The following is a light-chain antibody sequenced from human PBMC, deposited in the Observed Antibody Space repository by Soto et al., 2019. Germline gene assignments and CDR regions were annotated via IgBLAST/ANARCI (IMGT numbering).Light chain of an antibody. CDR2: GAT. Sequence: EILLTQSPATLYVSPGETATLSCRASQNVLSDLAWYQQKPGQAPRLLVYGATTRATDAPAKFRGSGSGTEFSLTISSLQSEDFATYYCQQYRSWPRTFGQGSKVEI. J-gene: IGKJ1*01. CDR3: QQYRSWPRT. V-gene: IGKV3-15*01. CDR1: QNVLSD.